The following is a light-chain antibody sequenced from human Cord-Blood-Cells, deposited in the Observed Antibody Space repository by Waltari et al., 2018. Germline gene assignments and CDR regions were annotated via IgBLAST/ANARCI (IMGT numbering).Light chain of an antibody. J-gene: IGKJ2*01. CDR2: AAS. CDR3: QQSYSTPYT. Sequence: DIQMTQSPPSLSASVGDRVTITCRASQSLSSYLNWYQQKPGKAPKLLIYAASSLQSGVPSRFSGSGSGTDFTLTISSLQPEDFATYYCQQSYSTPYTFGQGTKLEIK. V-gene: IGKV1-39*01. CDR1: QSLSSY.